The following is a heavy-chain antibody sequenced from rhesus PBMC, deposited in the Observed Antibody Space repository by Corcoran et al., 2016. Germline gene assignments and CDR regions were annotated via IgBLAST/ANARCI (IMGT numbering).Heavy chain of an antibody. CDR3: ATGSWNNLLNY. V-gene: IGHV1-111*02. Sequence: EVQLVQSGAEVKKPGASVKISCKASGYTFTDYYLPWVGQAPGKGLEWMGRVDPEDGEAIHAQKVQDRVTITAYTSTDTAYMELSSLRSEETAGYYCATGSWNNLLNYWGQGVLVTVSS. CDR2: VDPEDGEA. CDR1: GYTFTDYY. J-gene: IGHJ4*01. D-gene: IGHD1-20*01.